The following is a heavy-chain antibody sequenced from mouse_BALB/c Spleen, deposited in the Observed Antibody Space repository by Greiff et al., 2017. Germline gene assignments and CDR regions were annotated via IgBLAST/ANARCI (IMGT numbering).Heavy chain of an antibody. CDR1: GYTFTSYW. D-gene: IGHD1-1*01. Sequence: QVQLQQPGAELVRPGVSVKLSCKASGYTFTSYWMHWIKQRPEHGLERIGEINPSNGGTNYHEKFQSKATLTVDKSSSTAYMQLSSLTSEDSAVYCCARKGRSYRGGWFAYWGQGTLVTVSA. CDR2: INPSNGGT. V-gene: IGHV1S81*02. J-gene: IGHJ3*01. CDR3: ARKGRSYRGGWFAY.